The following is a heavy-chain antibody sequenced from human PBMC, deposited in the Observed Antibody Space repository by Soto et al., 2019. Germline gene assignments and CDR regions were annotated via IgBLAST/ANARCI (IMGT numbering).Heavy chain of an antibody. D-gene: IGHD3-10*01. CDR3: ARVRGGY. CDR2: ISAYNGNT. Sequence: ASVKVSCKASGYTFTSYGISWVRQAPGQGLEWMGWISAYNGNTNYAQKFQGRVTITADESTSTAYMELSSLRSEDTAVYYCARVRGGYWGQGTLVTVSS. J-gene: IGHJ4*02. V-gene: IGHV1-18*04. CDR1: GYTFTSYG.